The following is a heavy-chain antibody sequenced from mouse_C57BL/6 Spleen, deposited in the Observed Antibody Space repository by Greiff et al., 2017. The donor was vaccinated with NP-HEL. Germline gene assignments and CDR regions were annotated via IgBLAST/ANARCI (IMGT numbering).Heavy chain of an antibody. CDR3: ARYIKGYVGFDY. J-gene: IGHJ2*01. CDR2: IRNKANGYTT. Sequence: EVKLEESGGGLVQPGGSLSLSCAASGFTFTDYYMSWVRQPPGKALEWLGFIRNKANGYTTEYSASVKGRFTISRDNSQSILYLQMNALRAEDSATYYCARYIKGYVGFDYWGQGTTLTVSS. V-gene: IGHV7-3*01. CDR1: GFTFTDYY. D-gene: IGHD3-1*01.